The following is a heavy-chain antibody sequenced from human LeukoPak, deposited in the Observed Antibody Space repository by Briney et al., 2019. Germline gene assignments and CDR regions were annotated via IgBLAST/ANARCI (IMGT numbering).Heavy chain of an antibody. CDR3: ARDRNVVVPAAMQYYYYYMDV. CDR2: IYTSGST. J-gene: IGHJ6*03. D-gene: IGHD2-2*01. CDR1: GESFSGHY. Sequence: SETLSLTCAVYGESFSGHYWSWIRQPPGKGLEWIGRIYTSGSTNYNPSLKSRVTMSVDTSKNQFSLKLSSVTAADTAVYYCARDRNVVVPAAMQYYYYYMDVWGKGTTVTVSS. V-gene: IGHV4-59*10.